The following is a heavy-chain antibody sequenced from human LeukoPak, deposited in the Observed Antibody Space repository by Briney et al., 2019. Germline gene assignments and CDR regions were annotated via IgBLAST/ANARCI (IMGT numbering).Heavy chain of an antibody. V-gene: IGHV3-23*01. J-gene: IGHJ6*03. Sequence: GGSLRLSCAVSGLTFNNYAMSWVRQAPGKGLEWVSGISGRGASKYYADSVKGRFTISRDNSKNTLYLQMNSLRAEDTAVYYCARVWQQVSSSHLYYYSYMDVWGKGTTVTVSS. CDR2: ISGRGASK. D-gene: IGHD6-6*01. CDR1: GLTFNNYA. CDR3: ARVWQQVSSSHLYYYSYMDV.